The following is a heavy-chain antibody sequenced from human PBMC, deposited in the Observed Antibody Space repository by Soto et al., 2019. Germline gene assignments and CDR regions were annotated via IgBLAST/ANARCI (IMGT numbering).Heavy chain of an antibody. V-gene: IGHV1-69*13. D-gene: IGHD3-16*01. CDR3: AGSFNYGPGTFDDFDI. CDR1: GGAFSSHA. Sequence: SLNVSFKASGGAFSSHAISWVRQAPGQGREWMGGIIPIFGTTSYAEKFRRRVSITADESTSTAYAELSGLRSEVTAVYYCAGSFNYGPGTFDDFDIWGQGSMVAV. J-gene: IGHJ3*02. CDR2: IIPIFGTT.